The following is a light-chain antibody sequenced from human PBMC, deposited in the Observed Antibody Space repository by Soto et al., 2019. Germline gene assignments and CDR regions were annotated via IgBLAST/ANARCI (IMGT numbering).Light chain of an antibody. Sequence: EIVLTQSPATLSLSPGERATLSCRASQSVGGFLAWYQQKSGQAPRLLIYDTSKRATGIPARFNGSGSGTDFTLTISSLEPEDFAIYHCQHRSNWPPMYTFGQGTKLEIK. CDR1: QSVGGF. CDR2: DTS. V-gene: IGKV3-11*01. J-gene: IGKJ2*01. CDR3: QHRSNWPPMYT.